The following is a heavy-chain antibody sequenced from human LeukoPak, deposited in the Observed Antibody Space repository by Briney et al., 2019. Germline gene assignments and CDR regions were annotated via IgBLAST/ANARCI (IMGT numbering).Heavy chain of an antibody. CDR2: MNPNSGNT. J-gene: IGHJ4*02. CDR3: ARPHYDMTGFDY. CDR1: GYTFTNYD. Sequence: ASVKVSCKASGYTFTNYDINWVRQATGQGLEWMGWMNPNSGNTAYAQKFQGRVSMTRNTSISTAYMELSSLRSEDTAVYYCARPHYDMTGFDYWGQGTLVTVSS. V-gene: IGHV1-8*01. D-gene: IGHD3-9*01.